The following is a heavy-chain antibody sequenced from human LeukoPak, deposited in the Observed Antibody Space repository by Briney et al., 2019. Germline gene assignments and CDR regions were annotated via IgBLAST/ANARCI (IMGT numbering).Heavy chain of an antibody. CDR3: ARGRYYYDSSSYYDY. Sequence: SETLSLTCAVYGGSFSGYYWSLIRQPPGKGLEWIGYIYYSGSTNYNPSLKSRVTISVDTSKNQFSLKLSSVTAADTAVYYCARGRYYYDSSSYYDYWGQGTLVTVSS. J-gene: IGHJ4*02. CDR1: GGSFSGYY. D-gene: IGHD3-22*01. V-gene: IGHV4-59*01. CDR2: IYYSGST.